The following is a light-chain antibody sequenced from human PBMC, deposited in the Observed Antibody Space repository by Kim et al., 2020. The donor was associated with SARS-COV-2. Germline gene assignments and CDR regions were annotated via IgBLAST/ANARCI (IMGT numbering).Light chain of an antibody. CDR2: SNN. J-gene: IGLJ3*02. Sequence: QSVLTQPPSASGTPGQRVTISCSGGSSNIERNTINWYQKLPGTAPKLLIYSNNQRPSGVPDRFSGSKSGTSGSLAISGLQSEDAANYYCAAWDDSLNGWVFGGGTQLTVL. V-gene: IGLV1-44*01. CDR3: AAWDDSLNGWV. CDR1: SSNIERNT.